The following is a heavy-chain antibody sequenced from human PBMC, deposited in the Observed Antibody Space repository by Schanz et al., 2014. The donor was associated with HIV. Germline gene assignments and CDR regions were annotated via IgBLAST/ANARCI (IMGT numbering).Heavy chain of an antibody. CDR1: GYTFSDYY. J-gene: IGHJ3*02. CDR3: TKNLRFDYSNRWHDGFEI. Sequence: QVQLIQSGAAVEKPGASVKISCQASGYTFSDYYIHWVRQAPGQGLEWMGWIDPNNGDTNFAQMFQGRVTMTGDTSRTSVYMELKRLTSDDTAVYYCTKNLRFDYSNRWHDGFEIWGQGTKVTVSS. V-gene: IGHV1-2*02. D-gene: IGHD4-4*01. CDR2: IDPNNGDT.